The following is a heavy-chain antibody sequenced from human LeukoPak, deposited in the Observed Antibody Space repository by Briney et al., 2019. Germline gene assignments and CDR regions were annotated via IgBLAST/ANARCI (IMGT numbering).Heavy chain of an antibody. D-gene: IGHD3-10*01. CDR3: ARSFGGDGSGTYYIFAFDI. CDR1: GFTFSSYW. J-gene: IGHJ3*02. CDR2: INSDGSST. Sequence: GGSLRLSCVASGFTFSSYWIHWVRQTPEKGLVWVSRINSDGSSTTYADSVKGRFTVSRDNAKNTLYLQMNSLRAEDTAVYYCARSFGGDGSGTYYIFAFDIWGQGTMVTVSS. V-gene: IGHV3-74*03.